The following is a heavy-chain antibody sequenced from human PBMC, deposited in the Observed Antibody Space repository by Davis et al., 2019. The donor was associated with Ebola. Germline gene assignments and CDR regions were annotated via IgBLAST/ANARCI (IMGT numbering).Heavy chain of an antibody. CDR1: GFTVSSNY. J-gene: IGHJ5*02. CDR2: IYSGGST. V-gene: IGHV3-53*01. CDR3: AKVPYSIAARNWFDP. Sequence: GGSLRLSCAASGFTVSSNYMSWVRQAPGKGLEWVSVIYSGGSTYYADSVKGRFTISRDNSKNTLYLQMNSLRAEDTAVYYCAKVPYSIAARNWFDPWGQGTLVTVSS. D-gene: IGHD6-6*01.